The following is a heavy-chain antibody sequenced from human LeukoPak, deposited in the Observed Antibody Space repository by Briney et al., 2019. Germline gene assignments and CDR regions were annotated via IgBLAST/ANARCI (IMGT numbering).Heavy chain of an antibody. D-gene: IGHD2-2*01. CDR2: IYYSGST. Sequence: SETLSLTCTVSGGSISSSSYYWGWIRQPPGKGLEWIGSIYYSGSTYYNPSLKSRVTISVDTSKNQFSLKLSSVTAADTAVYYCAGLGVRGYIVVVPAAVDYWGQGTLVTVSS. J-gene: IGHJ4*02. CDR3: AGLGVRGYIVVVPAAVDY. CDR1: GGSISSSSYY. V-gene: IGHV4-39*01.